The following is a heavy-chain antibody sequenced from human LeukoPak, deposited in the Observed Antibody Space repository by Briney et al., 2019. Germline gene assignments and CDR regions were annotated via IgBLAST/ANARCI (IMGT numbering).Heavy chain of an antibody. J-gene: IGHJ6*03. CDR2: INGTAINT. Sequence: GGSLRLSGAASGFTFSSYWMSWVRQAPGKGLEWVSAINGTAINTVYADSVKGRFTISRDYSKNTLYLQMNNLRVEDTAVYYCLARSLVEVSGNYYMDVWGKGTTVSVSS. CDR3: LARSLVEVSGNYYMDV. V-gene: IGHV3-23*01. CDR1: GFTFSSYW. D-gene: IGHD1-26*01.